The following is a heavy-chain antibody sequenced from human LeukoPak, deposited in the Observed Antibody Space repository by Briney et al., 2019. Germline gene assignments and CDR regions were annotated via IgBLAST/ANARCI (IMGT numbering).Heavy chain of an antibody. CDR3: AKDRASRDSGRKGRPGH. V-gene: IGHV3-30*18. CDR1: GFTFSSYG. Sequence: PGGSLRLSCAASGFTFSSYGMHWVRQAPGKGLEWVAVISYDGSNKYYADSVKGRFTISRDNSKNTLYLQMNSLRAEDTAFYYCAKDRASRDSGRKGRPGHWGQGTLVTVSS. D-gene: IGHD6-19*01. CDR2: ISYDGSNK. J-gene: IGHJ4*02.